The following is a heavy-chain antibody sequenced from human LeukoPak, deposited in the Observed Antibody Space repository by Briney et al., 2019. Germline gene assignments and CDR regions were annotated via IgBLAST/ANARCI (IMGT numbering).Heavy chain of an antibody. D-gene: IGHD3-10*01. CDR1: GFTFSSYG. CDR2: IWYDGSNK. V-gene: IGHV3-33*01. CDR3: AREEYYGSGSLDY. Sequence: GRSLGLSCAASGFTFSSYGMHWVRQAPGKGLEWVAVIWYDGSNKYYADSVKGRFTISRDNSKNTLYLQMNSLRAEDTAVYYCAREEYYGSGSLDYWGQGTLVTVSS. J-gene: IGHJ4*02.